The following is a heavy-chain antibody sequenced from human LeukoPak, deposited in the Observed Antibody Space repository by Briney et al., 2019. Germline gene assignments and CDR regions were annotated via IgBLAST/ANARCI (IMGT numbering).Heavy chain of an antibody. J-gene: IGHJ4*02. V-gene: IGHV3-21*01. CDR3: ARGSFGWYYYDSSGYYYVDY. D-gene: IGHD3-22*01. CDR2: ISSSSSYI. CDR1: GFTFSSYS. Sequence: SGGSPRLSCAASGFTFSSYSMTWVRQAPGKGLEWVSSISSSSSYIYYADSVKGRFTISRDNAKNSLYLQMNSLRAEDTAVYYCARGSFGWYYYDSSGYYYVDYWGQGTLVTVSS.